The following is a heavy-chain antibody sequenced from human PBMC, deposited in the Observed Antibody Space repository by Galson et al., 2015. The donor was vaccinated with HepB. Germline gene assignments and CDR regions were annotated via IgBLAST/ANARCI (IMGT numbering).Heavy chain of an antibody. D-gene: IGHD6-19*01. Sequence: SLRLSCAASGFTFSSYAMGWVRQAPGKGLEWVSAISGSGGSTYYADSVKGRFTISRDNSKNTLYLQMNSLRAEDTAVYYCAKFTSAVAGSGDYWGQGTLVTVSS. CDR2: ISGSGGST. J-gene: IGHJ4*02. CDR3: AKFTSAVAGSGDY. V-gene: IGHV3-23*01. CDR1: GFTFSSYA.